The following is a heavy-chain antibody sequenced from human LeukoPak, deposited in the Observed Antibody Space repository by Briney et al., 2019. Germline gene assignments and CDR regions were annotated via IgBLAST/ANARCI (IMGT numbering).Heavy chain of an antibody. CDR3: APNYYDSSGYYYPLGLPSY. V-gene: IGHV3-64*01. Sequence: PGGSLRLSCAASGFTFSSYAMHWVRQALGKGLEYVSAISSNGGSTYYANSVKGRFTISRDNSKNTLYLQMGSLRAEDMAVYYCAPNYYDSSGYYYPLGLPSYWGQGTLVTVSS. J-gene: IGHJ4*02. CDR1: GFTFSSYA. D-gene: IGHD3-22*01. CDR2: ISSNGGST.